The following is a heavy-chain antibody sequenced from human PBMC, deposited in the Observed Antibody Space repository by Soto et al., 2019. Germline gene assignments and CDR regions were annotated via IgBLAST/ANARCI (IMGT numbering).Heavy chain of an antibody. J-gene: IGHJ6*02. CDR3: ARDMRFARDYYYYGMDV. D-gene: IGHD3-3*01. CDR1: GGSITSGDYY. Sequence: SETLTLTCTVSGGSITSGDYYWSWIRQPPGKGLEWIGYIYYSGSTYYNPSLKSRVTISVDTSKNQFSLKLSSVTAADTAVYYCARDMRFARDYYYYGMDVWGQGTTVTVSS. V-gene: IGHV4-30-4*01. CDR2: IYYSGST.